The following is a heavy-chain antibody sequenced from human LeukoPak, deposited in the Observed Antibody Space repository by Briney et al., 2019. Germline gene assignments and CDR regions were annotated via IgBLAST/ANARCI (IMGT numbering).Heavy chain of an antibody. CDR2: INTDGSTT. V-gene: IGHV3-74*01. Sequence: GGSLRLSCAASGFTVSSNYMSWVRQAPGKGLVWVSRINTDGSTTTYADSVKGRFTISRDNAKNTLYLQMNSLRVEDTAVYYCARGRGGSYHYWGQGTLVTVSS. D-gene: IGHD1-26*01. CDR1: GFTVSSNY. J-gene: IGHJ4*02. CDR3: ARGRGGSYHY.